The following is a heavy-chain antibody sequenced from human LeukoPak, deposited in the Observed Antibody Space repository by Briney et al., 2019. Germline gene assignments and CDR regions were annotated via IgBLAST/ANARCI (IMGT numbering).Heavy chain of an antibody. CDR1: VYTFTMYG. Sequence: GASVTVSPTPSVYTFTMYGVSWVRQAPGQGLAWMGWISAYKGNTNYAQKLQGRVTMTTDTSTSTAYMELRSLRSDDTAVYYCARDDYGAPMDVWGRGTAVTVSS. J-gene: IGHJ6*04. CDR2: ISAYKGNT. D-gene: IGHD4-17*01. V-gene: IGHV1-18*01. CDR3: ARDDYGAPMDV.